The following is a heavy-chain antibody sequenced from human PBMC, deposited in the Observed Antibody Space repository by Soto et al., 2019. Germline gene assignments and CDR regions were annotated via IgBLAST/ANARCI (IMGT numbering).Heavy chain of an antibody. CDR1: GYTFTIYD. Sequence: ASVKVSCKASGYTFTIYDINWVRQATGQGLEWMGWMNPNSGNTGYAQKFQGRVTMTRNTSISTAYMELSSLRSEDTAVYYCAREGYYGSGSPNGMDVWGQGTTVTVS. CDR2: MNPNSGNT. V-gene: IGHV1-8*01. CDR3: AREGYYGSGSPNGMDV. D-gene: IGHD3-10*01. J-gene: IGHJ6*02.